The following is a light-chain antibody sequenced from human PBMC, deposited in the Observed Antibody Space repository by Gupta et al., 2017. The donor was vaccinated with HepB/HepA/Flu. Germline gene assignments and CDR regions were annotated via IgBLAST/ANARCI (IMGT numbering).Light chain of an antibody. CDR2: KAS. CDR3: HQYNSYSRT. CDR1: QSISSW. Sequence: DIQMNPSPSTLSASVGDRVTITCRASQSISSWLAWYQQKPGKAPKLLIYKASSIASGVPARFSGSGSGTEFTLTISSLEPDDFAAYYCHQYNSYSRTFGQGTKVEIK. J-gene: IGKJ1*01. V-gene: IGKV1-5*03.